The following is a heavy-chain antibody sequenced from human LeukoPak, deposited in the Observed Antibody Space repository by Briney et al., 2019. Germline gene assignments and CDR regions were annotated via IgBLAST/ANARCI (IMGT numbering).Heavy chain of an antibody. V-gene: IGHV3-48*03. CDR3: ARASTYYYGSGSPNWFDP. D-gene: IGHD3-10*01. CDR1: GFTLSSYE. J-gene: IGHJ5*02. Sequence: AGGSLRLSCAASGFTLSSYEMNWVRQAPGKGLEWVSYISSSGSTIYYADSVKGRFTISRDNAKNSLYLQMNSLRAEDTAVYYCARASTYYYGSGSPNWFDPWGQGTLVTVSS. CDR2: ISSSGSTI.